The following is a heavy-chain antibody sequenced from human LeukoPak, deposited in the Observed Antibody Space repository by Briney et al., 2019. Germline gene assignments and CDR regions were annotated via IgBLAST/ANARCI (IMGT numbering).Heavy chain of an antibody. Sequence: SETLSLTCAVSSGSIFSSNWWSWVRQPPGKGLEWIGQIFHSGSTSYSPSLKSRVTISVDKSKNQFSLKLSSVTAADTAAYYCARPRGYSLSTGFDPWGQGTLVTVSS. D-gene: IGHD5-18*01. CDR1: SGSIFSSNW. J-gene: IGHJ5*02. CDR2: IFHSGST. V-gene: IGHV4-4*02. CDR3: ARPRGYSLSTGFDP.